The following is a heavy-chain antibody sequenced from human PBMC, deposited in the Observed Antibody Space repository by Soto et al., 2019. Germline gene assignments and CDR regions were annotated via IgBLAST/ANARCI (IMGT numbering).Heavy chain of an antibody. J-gene: IGHJ6*02. V-gene: IGHV3-48*03. Sequence: GGSLRLSCAASGFTFSSYEMNWVRQAPGKGLERVSDISSSGSTIYYADSVKGRFTISRDNAKNSLFLQMNSLRAEDTAVYYCARDHEVTMVRGVIDYNYYGMDVWGQGTTVTVSS. CDR1: GFTFSSYE. CDR3: ARDHEVTMVRGVIDYNYYGMDV. CDR2: ISSSGSTI. D-gene: IGHD3-10*01.